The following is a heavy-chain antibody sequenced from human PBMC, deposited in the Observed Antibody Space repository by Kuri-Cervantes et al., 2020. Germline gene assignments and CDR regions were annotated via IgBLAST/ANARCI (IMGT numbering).Heavy chain of an antibody. V-gene: IGHV1-69*05. J-gene: IGHJ3*02. CDR2: LIPIFGSG. CDR1: GGTFKDYA. Sequence: SVKVSCKASGGTFKDYAINWVRQAPGQGLEWMGGLIPIFGSGRYTQKFQGRVTITRDTSASTAYMELSSLRSEDTAVYYCARRFATVTFPSWAFDIWGQGTMVTVSS. D-gene: IGHD4-17*01. CDR3: ARRFATVTFPSWAFDI.